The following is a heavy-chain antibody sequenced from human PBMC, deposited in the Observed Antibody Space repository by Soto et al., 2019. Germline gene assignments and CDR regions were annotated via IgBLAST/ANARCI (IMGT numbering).Heavy chain of an antibody. J-gene: IGHJ3*02. CDR1: GFTFSNYA. CDR3: AKEMSRTGPDALDI. Sequence: PGGSLRLSCAASGFTFSNYAMSWVRHAPGTGLEWVSAFSGSGSTHYADSVKGRFTISGDNSKNTLYLQMNSLRADDTAVYYCAKEMSRTGPDALDIWGQGTLVTVSS. CDR2: FSGSGST. V-gene: IGHV3-23*01.